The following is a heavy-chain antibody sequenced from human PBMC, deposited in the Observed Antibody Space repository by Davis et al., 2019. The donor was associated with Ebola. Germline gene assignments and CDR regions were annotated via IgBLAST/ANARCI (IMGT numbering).Heavy chain of an antibody. V-gene: IGHV3-48*01. CDR3: ARDNLLGSSRDRAFDI. Sequence: GESLKISCAASGFSFSIYSMNWVRQAPGKGLEWVSYIDSSSTTIYYADSVKGRSTISRDNAKKSLYLQMNSLRGEDTAVYYCARDNLLGSSRDRAFDIWGQGTMVTVSS. CDR2: IDSSSTTI. CDR1: GFSFSIYS. D-gene: IGHD2-2*01. J-gene: IGHJ3*02.